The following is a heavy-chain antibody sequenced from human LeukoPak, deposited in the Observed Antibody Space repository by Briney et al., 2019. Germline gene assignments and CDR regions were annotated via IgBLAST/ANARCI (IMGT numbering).Heavy chain of an antibody. J-gene: IGHJ4*02. CDR3: ARGLRGGEYYFDY. CDR1: GFTFNNYW. CDR2: INQDGSGK. V-gene: IGHV3-7*01. Sequence: GGSLRLSCAASGFTFNNYWMHWVRQAPGKGLEWVANINQDGSGKSFVDSVKGRFTISRDNAKNSLYLQMNSLRAEDTAVYYCARGLRGGEYYFDYWGQGTLVTVSS. D-gene: IGHD3-16*01.